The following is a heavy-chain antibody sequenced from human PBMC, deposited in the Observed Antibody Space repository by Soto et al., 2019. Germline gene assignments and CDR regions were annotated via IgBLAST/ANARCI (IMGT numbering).Heavy chain of an antibody. CDR3: AREASYYYDSSGYYFVY. J-gene: IGHJ4*02. CDR2: ISAYNGNT. CDR1: GGSFSNFG. Sequence: ASVKVSCKASGGSFSNFGISWVRQAPGQGLEWMGWISAYNGNTNYAQKLQGRVTMTTDTSTSTAYMELRSLRSDDTAVYYCAREASYYYDSSGYYFVYWGQGTLVTVSS. V-gene: IGHV1-18*04. D-gene: IGHD3-22*01.